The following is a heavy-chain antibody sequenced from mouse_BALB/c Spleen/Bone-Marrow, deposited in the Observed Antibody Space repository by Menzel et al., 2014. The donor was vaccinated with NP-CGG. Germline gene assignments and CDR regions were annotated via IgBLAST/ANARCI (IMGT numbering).Heavy chain of an antibody. CDR1: GFNIKDTY. CDR3: ARTPRATFYFDY. D-gene: IGHD3-1*01. CDR2: IDPANGNT. J-gene: IGHJ2*01. V-gene: IGHV14-3*02. Sequence: EVKLMESGAELVKPGASVKLSCTASGFNIKDTYMHWVKQRPEQGLEWIGRIDPANGNTKYDPKFRGKATITADTSSNTAYLQLFSLTSEDTAVYYCARTPRATFYFDYWGQGTTLTVSS.